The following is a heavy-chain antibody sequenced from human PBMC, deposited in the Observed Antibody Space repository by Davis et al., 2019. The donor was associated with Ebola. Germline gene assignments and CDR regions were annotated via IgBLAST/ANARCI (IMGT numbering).Heavy chain of an antibody. J-gene: IGHJ3*01. CDR3: VKDTSTVWFDV. CDR1: GFTFSNYA. V-gene: IGHV3-23*01. Sequence: ESLKISCEASGFTFSNYAMSWVLQAPGKGLEWVSGISYSGGSTYYADSVKGRFTISRDNSRNTLHLQMDSLRVEDTAIYYCVKDTSTVWFDVWGQGTIVTVSS. CDR2: ISYSGGST. D-gene: IGHD6-19*01.